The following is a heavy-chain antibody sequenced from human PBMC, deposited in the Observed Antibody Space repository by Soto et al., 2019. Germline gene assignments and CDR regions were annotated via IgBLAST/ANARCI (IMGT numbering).Heavy chain of an antibody. D-gene: IGHD2-8*01. CDR3: ARGPNCTNGVCYSGSYYYYYYGMDV. V-gene: IGHV1-2*02. Sequence: ASVKVSCKASGYTFTGYYMHWVRQAPGQGLEWMGWINPNSGGTNYAQKFQGRVTMTRDTSISTVYMELSRLRSDDTAVYYCARGPNCTNGVCYSGSYYYYYYGMDVWGQGTTVTVSS. J-gene: IGHJ6*02. CDR1: GYTFTGYY. CDR2: INPNSGGT.